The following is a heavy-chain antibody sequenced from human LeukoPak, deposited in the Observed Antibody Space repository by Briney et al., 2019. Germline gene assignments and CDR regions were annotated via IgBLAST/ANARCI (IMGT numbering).Heavy chain of an antibody. CDR3: ATQYYYDSSGYYDFDY. Sequence: PGGSLRLSCAASGFTFSSYGMHWVRQAPGKGLEWVSTFSGSGGNTYYADSVKGRFTISRDNAKNSLYLQMNSLRAEDTAVYYCATQYYYDSSGYYDFDYWGQGTLVTVSS. CDR2: FSGSGGNT. V-gene: IGHV3-21*01. J-gene: IGHJ4*02. D-gene: IGHD3-22*01. CDR1: GFTFSSYG.